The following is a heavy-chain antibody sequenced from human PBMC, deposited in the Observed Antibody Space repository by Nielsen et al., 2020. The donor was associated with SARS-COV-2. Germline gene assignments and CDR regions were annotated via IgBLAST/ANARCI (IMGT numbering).Heavy chain of an antibody. CDR3: ARYGGGWSYYYYYYGMDV. V-gene: IGHV1-2*04. CDR1: GYTFTGYY. J-gene: IGHJ6*02. CDR2: INPNSGGT. Sequence: ASVKVSCKASGYTFTGYYMHWVRQAPGQGLEWMGWINPNSGGTNYAQKFQGWVTMTRDTSISTAYMELSRLRSDDTAVYYCARYGGGWSYYYYYYGMDVWGQGTTVTVSS. D-gene: IGHD6-19*01.